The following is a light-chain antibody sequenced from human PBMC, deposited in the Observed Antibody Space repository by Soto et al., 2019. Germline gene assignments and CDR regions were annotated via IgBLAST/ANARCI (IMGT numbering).Light chain of an antibody. Sequence: QSALTQPASVSGSPGQSITISCNGTSSDFGTYNFVAWYQQHPGKPPKLMIYEVTNRPSGVSNRFSASKSGNTASLTISGLQAEDEADYYCSSYTTSSTLVFGGGTQLTVL. V-gene: IGLV2-14*01. CDR3: SSYTTSSTLV. J-gene: IGLJ3*02. CDR2: EVT. CDR1: SSDFGTYNF.